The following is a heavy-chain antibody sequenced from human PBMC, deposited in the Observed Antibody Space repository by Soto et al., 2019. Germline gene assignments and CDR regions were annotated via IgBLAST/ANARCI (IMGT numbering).Heavy chain of an antibody. V-gene: IGHV1-3*01. J-gene: IGHJ4*02. CDR2: VTGGNGDT. D-gene: IGHD1-20*01. CDR1: GYTFMSHV. Sequence: QVQLVQSGAEVKEPGASVKVSCRASGYTFMSHVMHWVRQAPGQRLEWMGWVTGGNGDTKYSQNFQDRVTITRDTSETTAYMELSRLTSEDTAVYYCARDSGIRGPSGDLDYWGQGTLVTVSS. CDR3: ARDSGIRGPSGDLDY.